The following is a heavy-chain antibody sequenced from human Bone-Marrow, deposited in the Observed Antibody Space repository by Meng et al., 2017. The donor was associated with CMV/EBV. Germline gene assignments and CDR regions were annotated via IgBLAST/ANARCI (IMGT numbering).Heavy chain of an antibody. CDR1: GFTFSSYS. Sequence: GESLKISCAASGFTFSSYSMNWVRQAPGKGLEWVSYISSSSSTIYYADSVKGRFTISRDNAKNSLYLQMNSLRAEDTAVYYCARSVRFLEWLLDYWGQGTLVTVSS. V-gene: IGHV3-48*04. J-gene: IGHJ4*02. CDR3: ARSVRFLEWLLDY. D-gene: IGHD3-3*01. CDR2: ISSSSSTI.